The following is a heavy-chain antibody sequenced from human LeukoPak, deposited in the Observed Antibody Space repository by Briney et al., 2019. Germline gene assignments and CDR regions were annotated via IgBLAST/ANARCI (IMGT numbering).Heavy chain of an antibody. CDR1: GFTFSDYY. V-gene: IGHV3-11*05. J-gene: IGHJ4*02. CDR3: ARAAAVTYFDY. Sequence: GGTLRLSCAASGFTFSDYYMSWIRQAPGKGLEWVSYISSSSSYTNYADSVKGRFTISRDNAKNSLYLQMNSLRAEDTAVYYCARAAAVTYFDYWGQGTLVTVSS. D-gene: IGHD4-23*01. CDR2: ISSSSSYT.